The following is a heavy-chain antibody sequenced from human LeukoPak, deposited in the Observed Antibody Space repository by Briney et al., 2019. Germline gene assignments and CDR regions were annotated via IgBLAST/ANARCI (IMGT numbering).Heavy chain of an antibody. CDR2: IIPIFGTA. V-gene: IGHV1-69*05. CDR1: GGTFTSSA. Sequence: SVKASCNAFGGTFTSSAISWVRQAPGQRLEWLGGIIPIFGTANYPPKFQGRVTITTDESTGTAYMELSSLRSEDTVVYYCASGGPPYCSSTICYLPADFDIWGQGTMVTVSS. J-gene: IGHJ3*02. D-gene: IGHD2-2*01. CDR3: ASGGPPYCSSTICYLPADFDI.